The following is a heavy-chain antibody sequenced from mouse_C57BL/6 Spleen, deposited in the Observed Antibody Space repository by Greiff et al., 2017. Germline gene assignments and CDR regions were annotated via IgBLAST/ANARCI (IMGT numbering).Heavy chain of an antibody. V-gene: IGHV1-50*01. CDR2: IDPSYSYT. CDR3: ARAGGRDYAMDY. J-gene: IGHJ4*01. CDR1: GYTFTSYW. Sequence: VQLQQPGAELVKPGASVKLSCKASGYTFTSYWMQWVKQRPGQGLEWIGEIDPSYSYTNYNQKFKGKATLTVDTSSSTAYMQLSSLTSEDSAVYYCARAGGRDYAMDYWGQGTSVTVSS. D-gene: IGHD3-3*01.